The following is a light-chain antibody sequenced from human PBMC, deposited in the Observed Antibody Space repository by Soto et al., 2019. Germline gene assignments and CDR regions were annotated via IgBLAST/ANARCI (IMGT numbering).Light chain of an antibody. CDR3: QQYDDSPPWT. Sequence: EIVLTQSPGTLSLSPGERATLSCRASQSVSSSYLAWYQQKPGQAPRLLIYGVSARATGIPDRFSGSGSGTDFTLTISRLEPEDFAVYYCQQYDDSPPWTFGQGTKVDIK. CDR1: QSVSSSY. J-gene: IGKJ1*01. CDR2: GVS. V-gene: IGKV3-20*01.